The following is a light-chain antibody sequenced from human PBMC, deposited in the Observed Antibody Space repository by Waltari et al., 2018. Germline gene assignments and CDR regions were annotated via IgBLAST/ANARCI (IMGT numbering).Light chain of an antibody. J-gene: IGKJ3*01. CDR2: KAS. CDR1: QSISTW. CDR3: QQYNSYSLT. V-gene: IGKV1-5*03. Sequence: IQMTQSPSTLSASVGDRVTITCRASQSISTWLAWYQQKPGKAPKLLIYKASSLESGVPSRFSGSGSGTEFTLTISSLQPDDFATYYCQQYNSYSLTFGPGTKVDIK.